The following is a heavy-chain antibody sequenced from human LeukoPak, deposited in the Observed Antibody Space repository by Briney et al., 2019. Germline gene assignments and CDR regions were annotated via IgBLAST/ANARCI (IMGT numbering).Heavy chain of an antibody. CDR2: ISGNNGNT. CDR1: GYSFSSYG. D-gene: IGHD3-10*01. J-gene: IGHJ4*02. Sequence: ASVKVSCKASGYSFSSYGISWVRQAPGQGLEWMTWISGNNGNTDFAKNFQGRVTMTTDTSTTTVYMELSRLRSDDTAVYYCARVEGLWFGESQVYYFDYWGQGTLVTVSS. CDR3: ARVEGLWFGESQVYYFDY. V-gene: IGHV1-18*01.